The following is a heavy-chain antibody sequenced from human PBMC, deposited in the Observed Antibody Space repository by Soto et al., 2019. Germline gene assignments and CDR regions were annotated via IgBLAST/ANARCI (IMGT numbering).Heavy chain of an antibody. CDR3: ASSPRGFCSSTSCRELGNYYGMDV. CDR2: IDPSDSYT. Sequence: GESLKISCKGSGYSFTSYWISWVRQMPGKGLEWMGRIDPSDSYTNYSPSFQGHVTISADKSISTAYLQWSSLKASDTAMYYCASSPRGFCSSTSCRELGNYYGMDVWGQGTTVTVSS. D-gene: IGHD2-2*01. J-gene: IGHJ6*02. CDR1: GYSFTSYW. V-gene: IGHV5-10-1*01.